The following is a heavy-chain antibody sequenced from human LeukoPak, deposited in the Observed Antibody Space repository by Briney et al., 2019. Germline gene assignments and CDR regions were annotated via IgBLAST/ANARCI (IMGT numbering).Heavy chain of an antibody. Sequence: GGTLRLSCAASGFTFSSYGMHWGRQAPGKGLEGVAGISYDGSNIFYADAARGGLTISRDNFKNTLYLQMNSLRAEDTAVYHCAKTYYYDSSGFSVDYWGQGTLVTVSS. CDR1: GFTFSSYG. D-gene: IGHD3-22*01. CDR2: ISYDGSNI. CDR3: AKTYYYDSSGFSVDY. V-gene: IGHV3-30*18. J-gene: IGHJ4*02.